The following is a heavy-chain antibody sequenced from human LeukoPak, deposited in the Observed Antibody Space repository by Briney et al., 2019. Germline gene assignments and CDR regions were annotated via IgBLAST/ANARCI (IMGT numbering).Heavy chain of an antibody. Sequence: PGGSLRLSCAASGFTFSSYEMNWVRRAPGKGLEWVSYISSSGSTIYYADSAKGRFTICRDNAKNSLYLQMNSLRAEATAVYYCAELGITMIGGVWGKGTTVTISS. V-gene: IGHV3-48*03. CDR1: GFTFSSYE. D-gene: IGHD3-10*02. CDR2: ISSSGSTI. J-gene: IGHJ6*04. CDR3: AELGITMIGGV.